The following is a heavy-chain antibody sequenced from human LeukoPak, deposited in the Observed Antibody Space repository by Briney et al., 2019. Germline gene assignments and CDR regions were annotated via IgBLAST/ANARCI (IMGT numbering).Heavy chain of an antibody. CDR2: ISSSSSYI. V-gene: IGHV3-21*01. D-gene: IGHD2-2*01. Sequence: GGSLRLSCAAFGFTFGSYSVNWVRQAPGKGLEWVSSISSSSSYIYYADSVKGRFTISRDNAKNSLYLQMNSLRAEDTAVYYCARAGIGGSSTSCDYWGQGTLVTVSS. CDR1: GFTFGSYS. CDR3: ARAGIGGSSTSCDY. J-gene: IGHJ4*02.